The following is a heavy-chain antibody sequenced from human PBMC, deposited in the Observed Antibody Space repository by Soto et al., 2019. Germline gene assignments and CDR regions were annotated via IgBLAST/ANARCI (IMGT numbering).Heavy chain of an antibody. Sequence: QVQLVQSGAEVKKPGASVKVSCKASGYTFTSYGISWVRQAPGQGLEWMGWISAYNGNTNYAQKLQGRVTMTTDTCTSTAYMELRSLRSDDTAVYYCARVGADCSSTSCKWLGWFDPWGQGTLVTVSS. V-gene: IGHV1-18*01. CDR1: GYTFTSYG. CDR2: ISAYNGNT. CDR3: ARVGADCSSTSCKWLGWFDP. J-gene: IGHJ5*02. D-gene: IGHD2-2*01.